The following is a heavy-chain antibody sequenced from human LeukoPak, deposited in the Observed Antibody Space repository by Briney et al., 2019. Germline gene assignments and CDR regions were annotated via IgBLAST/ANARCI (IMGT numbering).Heavy chain of an antibody. V-gene: IGHV1-2*02. CDR2: INPNSGGT. J-gene: IGHJ3*02. Sequence: GASVKVSCKASGYTFTGYYMHWVRQAPGQGLEWMGWINPNSGGTNYAQKFQGRVTMTRDTSISTAYMELSSLRSEDTAVYYCAREGVATMKDAFDIWGQGTMVTVSS. CDR3: AREGVATMKDAFDI. D-gene: IGHD5-12*01. CDR1: GYTFTGYY.